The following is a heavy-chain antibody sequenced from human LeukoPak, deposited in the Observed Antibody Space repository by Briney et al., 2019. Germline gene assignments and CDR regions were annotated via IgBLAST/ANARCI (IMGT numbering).Heavy chain of an antibody. D-gene: IGHD3-10*01. CDR3: AQMTVYGRPDNYYYYGTDG. CDR1: GGSFTNSA. CDR2: IIPIFGTT. Sequence: ASVKVSCKASGGSFTNSAINWVRQAPGQGLELMGGIIPIFGTTDYAENFQGRVTLIADESTSIAYMELSGLRSEDTAVYFCAQMTVYGRPDNYYYYGTDGWGQGTTVTVSS. J-gene: IGHJ6*02. V-gene: IGHV1-69*13.